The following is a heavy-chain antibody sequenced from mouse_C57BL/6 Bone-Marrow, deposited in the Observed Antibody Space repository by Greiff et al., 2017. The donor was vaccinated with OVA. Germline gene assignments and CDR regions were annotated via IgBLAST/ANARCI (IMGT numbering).Heavy chain of an antibody. CDR3: TRGGYYGRSYYARDY. V-gene: IGHV1-15*01. CDR1: GYTFTDYE. J-gene: IGHJ4*01. Sequence: VQLQQSGAELVRPGASVTLSCTASGYTFTDYEMHWVKQTPVHGLEWIGAIDPETGGTAYNQKFKGKAILTADKSSSTAYMELRSLTSEDSAVYYCTRGGYYGRSYYARDYWGQGTSVTVAS. D-gene: IGHD1-1*01. CDR2: IDPETGGT.